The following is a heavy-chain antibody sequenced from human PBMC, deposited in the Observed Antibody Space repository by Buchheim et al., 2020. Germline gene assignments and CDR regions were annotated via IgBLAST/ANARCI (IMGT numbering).Heavy chain of an antibody. CDR1: GGSISSGGYY. V-gene: IGHV4-31*03. D-gene: IGHD3/OR15-3a*01. Sequence: QVQLQESGPGLVKPSQTLSLTCTVSGGSISSGGYYWSWIRQHPGKGLEWIGYIYYSGSTYYNPSLKSRVTISVDTSRNQFSLKLSSVTAADTAVYCCARSQSARWTLDYYYYGMDVWGQGTT. CDR3: ARSQSARWTLDYYYYGMDV. J-gene: IGHJ6*02. CDR2: IYYSGST.